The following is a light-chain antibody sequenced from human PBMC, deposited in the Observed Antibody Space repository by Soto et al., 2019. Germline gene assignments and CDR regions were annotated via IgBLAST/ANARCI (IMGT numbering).Light chain of an antibody. V-gene: IGLV2-11*01. Sequence: ALTQPRSVSGSPGQSVTICCTGTSGDVGGSNHVSWYQHHPGKAPKFLIYDVTKRPSGVPDRFSGSKSGNTASLTISGLQPEDEADYYCCSDAGTYTFVFGTGTKVTVL. CDR3: CSDAGTYTFV. CDR1: SGDVGGSNH. CDR2: DVT. J-gene: IGLJ1*01.